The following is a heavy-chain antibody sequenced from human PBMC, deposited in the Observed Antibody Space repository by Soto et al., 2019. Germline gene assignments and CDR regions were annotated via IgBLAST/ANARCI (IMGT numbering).Heavy chain of an antibody. D-gene: IGHD5-12*01. CDR1: GYSFTSYW. Sequence: GESLKISCKGSGYSFTSYWIGWVRQMPGKGLEWMGIIYPGDSDTRYSPSFQGQVTISADKSISTAYLQWSSLKASDTAMYYCARLFSGYDHYYYYYGMDVWGKETTVTVSS. CDR2: IYPGDSDT. J-gene: IGHJ6*04. CDR3: ARLFSGYDHYYYYYGMDV. V-gene: IGHV5-51*01.